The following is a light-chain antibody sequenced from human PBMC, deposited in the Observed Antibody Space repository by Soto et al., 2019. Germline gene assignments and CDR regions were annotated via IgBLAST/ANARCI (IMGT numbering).Light chain of an antibody. J-gene: IGLJ3*02. Sequence: QSVLTQPPSASGTSGQRVTISCSGSSSNIGKNTVDWYQQFPGTAPKLLIYRDNQRPSGVPDRFSGSRSGTTASLASRALQADDEADYFCSAWDDSLNGLVFGGGTKLTVL. CDR1: SSNIGKNT. CDR3: SAWDDSLNGLV. CDR2: RDN. V-gene: IGLV1-44*01.